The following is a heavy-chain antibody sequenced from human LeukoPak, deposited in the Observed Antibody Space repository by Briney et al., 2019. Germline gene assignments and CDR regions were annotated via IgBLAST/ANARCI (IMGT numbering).Heavy chain of an antibody. J-gene: IGHJ4*02. D-gene: IGHD5-12*01. CDR2: IVVGSGNT. Sequence: ASVKVSCKASGFTFTSSAVQWVRQARGQRLEWIGWIVVGSGNTNYAQKFQERVTITRDMSTSTAYMELSSLRSADTAVYYCAREGGYSGYGDFDYWGQGTLVTVSS. CDR1: GFTFTSSA. CDR3: AREGGYSGYGDFDY. V-gene: IGHV1-58*01.